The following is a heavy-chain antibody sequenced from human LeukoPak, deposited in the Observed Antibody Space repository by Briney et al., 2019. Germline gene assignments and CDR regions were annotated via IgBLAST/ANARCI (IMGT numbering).Heavy chain of an antibody. CDR3: AKAPRAAADTSGYFDY. CDR2: ISYDGSNK. J-gene: IGHJ4*02. CDR1: GFTFSSYG. Sequence: GRSLRLSCAASGFTFSSYGMHWVRQAPGKGLEWVAVISYDGSNKYYADSVKGRFTISRDNSKNTLYLQMNSLRAEDTAVYYCAKAPRAAADTSGYFDYWGQGTLVTVSS. D-gene: IGHD6-13*01. V-gene: IGHV3-30*18.